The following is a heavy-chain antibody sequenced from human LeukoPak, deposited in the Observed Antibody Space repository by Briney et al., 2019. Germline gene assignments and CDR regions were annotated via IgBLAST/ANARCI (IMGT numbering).Heavy chain of an antibody. CDR3: ARDCSNDYGDYNYNWFDP. Sequence: IFATANYAQKFQGRVTITADESTSTAYMELSSLRSEDTAVYYCARDCSNDYGDYNYNWFDPWGQGTLVTVSS. V-gene: IGHV1-69*01. J-gene: IGHJ5*02. D-gene: IGHD4-17*01. CDR2: IFATA.